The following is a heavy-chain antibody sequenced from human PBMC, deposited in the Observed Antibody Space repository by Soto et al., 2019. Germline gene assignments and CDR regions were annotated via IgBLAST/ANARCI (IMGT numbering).Heavy chain of an antibody. V-gene: IGHV1-69*02. CDR1: GGTFSSYT. J-gene: IGHJ4*02. CDR3: ASAGIAARPLFDY. CDR2: IIPTLGIA. D-gene: IGHD6-6*01. Sequence: QVQLVQSGAEVKKPGSSVKVSCKASGGTFSSYTISWVRQAPGQGLEWMGRIIPTLGIANYAQKFQGRVTITADKSTSTAYRELSSLRSEDTAVYYCASAGIAARPLFDYWGQGTLVTVSS.